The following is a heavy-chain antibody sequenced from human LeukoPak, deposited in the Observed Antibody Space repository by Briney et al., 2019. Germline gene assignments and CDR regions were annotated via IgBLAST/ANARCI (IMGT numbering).Heavy chain of an antibody. CDR1: GGSISSYY. D-gene: IGHD3-3*01. V-gene: IGHV4-59*01. CDR2: IYYSGST. CDR3: AGDSSDFWSGYHRDYYYYYMDV. Sequence: PSETLSLTCTVSGGSISSYYWSWIRQPPGKGLEWIGYIYYSGSTNYSPSLKSRVTISVDTSKNQFSLKLSSVTAADTAVYYCAGDSSDFWSGYHRDYYYYYMDVWGKGTTVTASS. J-gene: IGHJ6*03.